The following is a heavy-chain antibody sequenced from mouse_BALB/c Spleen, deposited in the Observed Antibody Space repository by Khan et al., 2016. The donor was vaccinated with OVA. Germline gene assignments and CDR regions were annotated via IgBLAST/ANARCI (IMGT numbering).Heavy chain of an antibody. CDR3: ERGWAMDY. D-gene: IGHD1-1*02. CDR2: INSNGGST. V-gene: IGHV5-6-3*01. Sequence: EVQLLETGGGLVQPGGSLKLSCAASGFTFSRYGMSWVRQTPDKRLELVATINSNGGSTYYPDSVKGRFTFSRDNAKNTLYLQMSSLKSEDTALYYCERGWAMDYWGQGTPATVSS. J-gene: IGHJ4*01. CDR1: GFTFSRYG.